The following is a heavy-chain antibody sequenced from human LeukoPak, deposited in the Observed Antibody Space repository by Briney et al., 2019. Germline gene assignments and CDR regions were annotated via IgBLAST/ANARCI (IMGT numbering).Heavy chain of an antibody. J-gene: IGHJ4*02. CDR1: GYTLTELS. V-gene: IGHV1-24*01. Sequence: ASVKVSFKVSGYTLTELSMHWVRQAPGKGLEWMGGFDPEDGETIYAQKFQGRVTMTEDTSTDTAYMELSSLRSEDTAVYYCATALIVATISRDYWGQGTLVTVSS. D-gene: IGHD5-12*01. CDR3: ATALIVATISRDY. CDR2: FDPEDGET.